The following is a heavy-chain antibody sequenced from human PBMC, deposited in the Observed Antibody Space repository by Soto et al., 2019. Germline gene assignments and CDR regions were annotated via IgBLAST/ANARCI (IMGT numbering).Heavy chain of an antibody. CDR2: INPNSGGT. CDR1: GYTFTGYY. V-gene: IGHV1-2*02. D-gene: IGHD6-13*01. Sequence: ASVKVSCKASGYTFTGYYMHWVRQAPGQGLEWMGWINPNSGGTNYAQKFQGRVTMTRDTSISTAYMELSRLRSDDTAVYYCAREEYSSSWYAYYYYYGMDVWGQGTKVTVSS. J-gene: IGHJ6*02. CDR3: AREEYSSSWYAYYYYYGMDV.